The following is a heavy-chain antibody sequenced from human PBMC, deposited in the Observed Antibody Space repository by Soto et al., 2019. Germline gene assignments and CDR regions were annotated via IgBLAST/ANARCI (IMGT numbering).Heavy chain of an antibody. V-gene: IGHV3-48*02. J-gene: IGHJ4*02. Sequence: GGSLRLSCAASGFSFSSYSMNWVRQAPGKGLEWVSSISSSSSPIYYADSVKGRFTISRDNAKNSLYLQMNSLRDEDTAVYYCAGGSELYYEFDYWGQGALVTVSS. CDR1: GFSFSSYS. CDR3: AGGSELYYEFDY. CDR2: ISSSSSPI. D-gene: IGHD1-26*01.